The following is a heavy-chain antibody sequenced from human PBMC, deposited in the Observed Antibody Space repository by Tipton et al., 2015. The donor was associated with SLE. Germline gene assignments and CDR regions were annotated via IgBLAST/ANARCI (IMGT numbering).Heavy chain of an antibody. CDR1: GGSISSYY. CDR3: ARGQGYSDY. J-gene: IGHJ4*02. Sequence: TLSLTCTVSGGSISSYYWSWIRQPPGKGLEWIGEINHSGSTNYNPSLKSRVTISVDTSKNQFSLKLSSVTAADTAVYYCARGQGYSDYWGQGTLVTVSS. V-gene: IGHV4-34*01. CDR2: INHSGST.